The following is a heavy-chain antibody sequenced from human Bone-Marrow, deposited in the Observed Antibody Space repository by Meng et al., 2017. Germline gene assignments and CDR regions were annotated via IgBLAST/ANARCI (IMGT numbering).Heavy chain of an antibody. D-gene: IGHD3-10*01. CDR3: ARAFMADGMDV. V-gene: IGHV3-23*01. J-gene: IGHJ6*02. Sequence: GGSLRLSCAASGFTFSPYAMYWVRQAPGKGLEWVSGISGSGGSTNYADSVKGRFTISRDNSKNTLYLQMNSLRAEDTAVYYCARAFMADGMDVWGQGTMVTVSS. CDR2: ISGSGGST. CDR1: GFTFSPYA.